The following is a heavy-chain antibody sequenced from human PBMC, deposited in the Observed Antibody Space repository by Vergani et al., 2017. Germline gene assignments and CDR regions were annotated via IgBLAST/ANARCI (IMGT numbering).Heavy chain of an antibody. CDR3: ARGMIAAAGEKYWYFNR. CDR2: ISSSGSTI. D-gene: IGHD6-13*01. Sequence: QVQLVESGGGVVQPGRSLRLSCAASGFTFSDYYMSWIRQAPGKGLEWVSYISSSGSTIYYADSVKGRFTISRDNAKNSLYLQMNSLRAEEPAVYYCARGMIAAAGEKYWYFNRWGRGTLVTVSS. V-gene: IGHV3-11*01. CDR1: GFTFSDYY. J-gene: IGHJ2*01.